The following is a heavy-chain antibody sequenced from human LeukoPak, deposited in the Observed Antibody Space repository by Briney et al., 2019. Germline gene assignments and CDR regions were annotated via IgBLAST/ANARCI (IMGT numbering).Heavy chain of an antibody. CDR2: IYYSGST. V-gene: IGHV4-39*07. Sequence: SETLSLTCTVSGGSISSSSYYWGWIRQPPGKGLEWIGSIYYSGSTNYNPSLKSRVTISVDTSKNQFSLKLSSVTAADTAVYYCARDPTGYSSSGDDYWGQGTLVTVSS. J-gene: IGHJ4*02. CDR1: GGSISSSSYY. CDR3: ARDPTGYSSSGDDY. D-gene: IGHD6-13*01.